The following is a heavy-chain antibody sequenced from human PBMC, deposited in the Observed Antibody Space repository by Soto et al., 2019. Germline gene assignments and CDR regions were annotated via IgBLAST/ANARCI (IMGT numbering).Heavy chain of an antibody. J-gene: IGHJ5*02. V-gene: IGHV1-3*01. CDR1: GYTFTSYA. CDR3: ARGWLVGSTRWFDP. Sequence: ASVKVSCKASGYTFTSYAMHWVRQAPGQRLEWMGWINAGNGNTKYSQKFQGRVTITRDTSASTAYMGLSSLRSEDTAVYYCARGWLVGSTRWFDPWGQGTLVTVSS. D-gene: IGHD6-19*01. CDR2: INAGNGNT.